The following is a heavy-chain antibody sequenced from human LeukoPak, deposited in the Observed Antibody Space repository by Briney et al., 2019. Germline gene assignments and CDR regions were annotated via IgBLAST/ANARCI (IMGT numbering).Heavy chain of an antibody. CDR1: GFTFSRHG. CDR3: ARDRAWNYFDY. CDR2: ISNDGSRK. Sequence: GGSLRLSCAPSGFTFSRHGMHWVRQAPGKGLEWVAIISNDGSRKYYAHSVEGRFTISRDNSKNTLYLQMDSLRAEDTAVYYCARDRAWNYFDYWGQGTLVTVSP. J-gene: IGHJ4*02. V-gene: IGHV3-30*03. D-gene: IGHD3-3*01.